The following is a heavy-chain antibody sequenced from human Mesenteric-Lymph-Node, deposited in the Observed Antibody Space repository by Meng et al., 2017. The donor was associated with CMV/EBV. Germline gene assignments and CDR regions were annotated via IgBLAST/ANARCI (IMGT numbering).Heavy chain of an antibody. Sequence: GESLKISCAASGFTFTNYEMNWFRRAPGKGLEWVAVISSDGNDRYYADSVKGRFTISRDNSKNMLYLQMNSLSAEDTAVYYCAGVVVPAAIPYPFDYWGQGTLVTVSS. J-gene: IGHJ4*02. D-gene: IGHD2-2*02. CDR2: ISSDGNDR. CDR1: GFTFTNYE. CDR3: AGVVVPAAIPYPFDY. V-gene: IGHV3-30-3*01.